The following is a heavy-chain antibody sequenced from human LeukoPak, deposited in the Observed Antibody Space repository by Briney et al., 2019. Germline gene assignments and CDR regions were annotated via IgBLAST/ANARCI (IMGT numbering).Heavy chain of an antibody. Sequence: SETLSLTCTVSGGSISSSSYYWGWIRQPPGKGLEWIGSIYYSGSTYYNPSLKSRVTISVDTSKNQFSLKLSSVTAADTAVYYCARDGDYGGNSAYWGQGTLVTVSS. CDR2: IYYSGST. J-gene: IGHJ4*02. D-gene: IGHD4-23*01. CDR1: GGSISSSSYY. V-gene: IGHV4-39*02. CDR3: ARDGDYGGNSAY.